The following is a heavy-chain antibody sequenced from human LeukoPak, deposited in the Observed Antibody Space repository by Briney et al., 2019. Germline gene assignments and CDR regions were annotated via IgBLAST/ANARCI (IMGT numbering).Heavy chain of an antibody. CDR3: AKSQDGGRLFHFDY. D-gene: IGHD1-26*01. Sequence: PGGSLRLSCAASGFTVSSNFMIWVRQAPGKGLEWVSVISGSGGSTYSADSVKGRFTISRDNSKNTLYLQMNSLRAEDTAVYFCAKSQDGGRLFHFDYWGQGTLVTVSS. J-gene: IGHJ4*02. CDR2: ISGSGGST. V-gene: IGHV3-23*01. CDR1: GFTVSSNF.